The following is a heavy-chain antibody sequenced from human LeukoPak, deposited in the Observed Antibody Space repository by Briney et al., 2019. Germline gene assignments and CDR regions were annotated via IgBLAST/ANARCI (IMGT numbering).Heavy chain of an antibody. CDR1: GYTFTSYG. CDR2: ISAYNGNT. V-gene: IGHV1-18*01. Sequence: EASVKVPCKASGYTFTSYGISWVRQAPGQGLEWMGWISAYNGNTNYAQKLQGRVTMTTDTSTSTAYMELRSLRSDDTAVYYCARDPPQDYYDSSGYYPDAFDIWGQGTMVTVSS. CDR3: ARDPPQDYYDSSGYYPDAFDI. D-gene: IGHD3-22*01. J-gene: IGHJ3*02.